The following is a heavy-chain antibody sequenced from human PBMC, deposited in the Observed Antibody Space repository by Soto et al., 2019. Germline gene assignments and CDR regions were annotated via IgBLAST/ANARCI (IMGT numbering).Heavy chain of an antibody. V-gene: IGHV1-8*01. D-gene: IGHD6-19*01. Sequence: ASVKVSCKASGYTFTSYDINWVRQATGQGLEWMGWMNPNSGNTGYAQKFQGRVTMTRNTSISTAYMELSSLRSEDTAVYYCAAKGHSSGWCADDYWGQGTLVTVCS. J-gene: IGHJ4*02. CDR3: AAKGHSSGWCADDY. CDR2: MNPNSGNT. CDR1: GYTFTSYD.